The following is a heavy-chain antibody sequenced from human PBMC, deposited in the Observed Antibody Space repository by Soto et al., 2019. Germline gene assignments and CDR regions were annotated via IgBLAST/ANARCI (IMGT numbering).Heavy chain of an antibody. J-gene: IGHJ3*02. Sequence: QVQLVESGGGVVQPGRSLRLSCAASGFTFSSYGMHWVRQAPGKGLEWVAVISYDGSNKYYADSVKGRFTISRDNSKNTLYLQMNSLRAEETAVYYCAKAGRTDSSSLIWGQGTMVTVSS. D-gene: IGHD6-13*01. CDR2: ISYDGSNK. V-gene: IGHV3-30*18. CDR1: GFTFSSYG. CDR3: AKAGRTDSSSLI.